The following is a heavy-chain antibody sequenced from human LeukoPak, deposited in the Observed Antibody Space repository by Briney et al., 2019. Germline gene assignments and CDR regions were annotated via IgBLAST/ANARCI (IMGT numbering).Heavy chain of an antibody. V-gene: IGHV7-4-1*02. CDR3: ARGGSRGYYRASNFDY. Sequence: ASVKVSCKVSGYTVTSYALNWVRQAPGQGLEWMGWIDTRTGNPTYAQGFTRRFVFSLDTSVSTAYLQISSLKVEDSVVYYCARGGSRGYYRASNFDYWGQGTLVTVSS. J-gene: IGHJ4*02. CDR2: IDTRTGNP. CDR1: GYTVTSYA. D-gene: IGHD6-25*01.